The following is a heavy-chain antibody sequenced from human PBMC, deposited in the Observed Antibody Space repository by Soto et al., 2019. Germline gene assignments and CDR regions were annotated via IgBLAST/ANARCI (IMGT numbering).Heavy chain of an antibody. J-gene: IGHJ6*02. V-gene: IGHV1-69*06. D-gene: IGHD3-10*01. CDR3: ARDTPTYYYGSAPTGYYYCIDV. Sequence: SVKVSCKASGGTFSSYALSWVRQAPGQGLEWMGGIIPIFGTANYAQKFQSRVTITADKSTSTAYMELSSLRSEDTAVYYCARDTPTYYYGSAPTGYYYCIDVWSQVTTVAVS. CDR2: IIPIFGTA. CDR1: GGTFSSYA.